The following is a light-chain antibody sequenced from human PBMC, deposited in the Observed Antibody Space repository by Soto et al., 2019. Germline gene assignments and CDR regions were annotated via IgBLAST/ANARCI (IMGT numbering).Light chain of an antibody. Sequence: EIVLTQSPGTLSLSPGERATLSCRASQSVSANFFAWYQQKPGQAPRLLIYGASNRATGIPDRFSGSGSGTDFTLTIRRLEPEDFAVYYRQQFGSSRWTFGQGTKVEI. CDR2: GAS. V-gene: IGKV3-20*01. J-gene: IGKJ1*01. CDR1: QSVSANF. CDR3: QQFGSSRWT.